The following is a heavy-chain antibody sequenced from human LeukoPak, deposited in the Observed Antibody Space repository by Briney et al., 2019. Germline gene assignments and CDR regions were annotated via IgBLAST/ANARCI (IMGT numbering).Heavy chain of an antibody. V-gene: IGHV1-18*01. CDR3: AKRGTNWFDP. Sequence: GASVKVSCKASGYTFTSYGISWVRQAPGQGLEWMGWISAYNGNTNYAQKFQGRVTMTRDTSISTAYMELSRLRSDDTAVYYCAKRGTNWFDPWGQGTLVTVSS. D-gene: IGHD2-8*01. CDR2: ISAYNGNT. J-gene: IGHJ5*02. CDR1: GYTFTSYG.